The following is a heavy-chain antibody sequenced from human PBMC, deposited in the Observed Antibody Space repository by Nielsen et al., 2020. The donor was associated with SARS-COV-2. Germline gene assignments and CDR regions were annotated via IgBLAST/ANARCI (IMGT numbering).Heavy chain of an antibody. Sequence: GESLKISCAASGFTFSSYAMSWVRQAPGKGLEWVSAISGSGGSTYYADSVKGRFTISRDNSKNTLYLQMNSLRAEDTAVYYCAKDQRGGAAGIYYFDYWGQGTLVTVSP. J-gene: IGHJ4*02. CDR1: GFTFSSYA. D-gene: IGHD6-13*01. V-gene: IGHV3-23*01. CDR2: ISGSGGST. CDR3: AKDQRGGAAGIYYFDY.